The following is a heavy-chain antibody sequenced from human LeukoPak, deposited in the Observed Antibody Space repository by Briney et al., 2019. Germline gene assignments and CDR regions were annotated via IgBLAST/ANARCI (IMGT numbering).Heavy chain of an antibody. CDR2: IYYSGST. V-gene: IGHV4-39*01. J-gene: IGHJ4*02. Sequence: SETLSLTCTVSGGSISSSSYYWGWIRQPPGKGLEWIGSIYYSGSTYYNPSLKSRVTISVDTSKNQFSLKLSSVTAADTAVYYCAGHLYDFWSGYWPDFDYWGQGTLVTVSS. D-gene: IGHD3-3*01. CDR1: GGSISSSSYY. CDR3: AGHLYDFWSGYWPDFDY.